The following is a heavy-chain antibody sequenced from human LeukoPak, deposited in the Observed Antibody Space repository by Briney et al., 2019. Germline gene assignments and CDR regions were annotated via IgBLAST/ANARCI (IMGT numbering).Heavy chain of an antibody. D-gene: IGHD2-21*02. CDR3: ARGKDVVVTALDY. J-gene: IGHJ4*02. V-gene: IGHV3-48*03. CDR1: GFTFSSYE. CDR2: TSSSGRTI. Sequence: GGSLRLSCAASGFTFSSYEMNWVRQAPGKGLEWISYTSSSGRTINYAASVKGRFTISRDNAKNSLYLQMNSLGAEDTAVYYCARGKDVVVTALDYWGQGTLVTVSS.